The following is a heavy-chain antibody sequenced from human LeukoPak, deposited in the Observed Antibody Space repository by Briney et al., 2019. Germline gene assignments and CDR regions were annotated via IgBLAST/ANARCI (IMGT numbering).Heavy chain of an antibody. J-gene: IGHJ4*02. CDR1: GYIFTNYW. Sequence: GESLKVSCKGSGYIFTNYWIGWVRQMPGKSLEWMGTIYPGDSDTTYSPSFQGQVTISADKSISTACLQWSSLKASDTAMYYCARQTSSSSRVDYWGQGTLVTVSS. D-gene: IGHD6-6*01. CDR2: IYPGDSDT. CDR3: ARQTSSSSRVDY. V-gene: IGHV5-51*01.